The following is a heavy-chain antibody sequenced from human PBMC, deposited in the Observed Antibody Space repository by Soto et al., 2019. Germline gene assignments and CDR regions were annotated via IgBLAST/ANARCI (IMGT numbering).Heavy chain of an antibody. CDR1: GGTFSSYP. D-gene: IGHD6-6*01. Sequence: ASVKVSCKASGGTFSSYPISWVRQAPGQGLEWMGRIIPILGIANYAQKFQGRVTITADKSTSTAYMELSSLRSEDTAVYYCARGGYSSSDPSPQYYYYYYYMDVWGKGTTVTVSS. CDR3: ARGGYSSSDPSPQYYYYYYYMDV. V-gene: IGHV1-69*04. J-gene: IGHJ6*03. CDR2: IIPILGIA.